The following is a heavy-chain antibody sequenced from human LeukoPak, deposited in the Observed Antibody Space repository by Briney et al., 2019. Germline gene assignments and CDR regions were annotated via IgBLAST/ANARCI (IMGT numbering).Heavy chain of an antibody. CDR2: IYQAGREK. J-gene: IGHJ4*02. D-gene: IGHD6-13*01. Sequence: GGSLRLSCAVSGFTFSSHLMTWVRQAPGKGLEWVANIYQAGREKYYAVSVKGRFTISRDNAKNSLFLQMDSLRAEDTGVYYCAGERPSSSWYDYWGQGTLVTVSS. CDR3: AGERPSSSWYDY. V-gene: IGHV3-7*01. CDR1: GFTFSSHL.